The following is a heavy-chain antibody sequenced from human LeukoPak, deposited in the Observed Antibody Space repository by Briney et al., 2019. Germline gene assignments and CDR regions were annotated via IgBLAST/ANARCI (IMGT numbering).Heavy chain of an antibody. J-gene: IGHJ4*02. V-gene: IGHV4-4*07. CDR3: ASRIYEYYDSSGYYDY. Sequence: SETLSLTCTVSGGSISSYYWSWIRQPAGKGLEWIGRIYTSGSTNYNPSLKSRVTMSVDTSKNQFSLKLSSVTAADTAVYYCASRIYEYYDSSGYYDYWGQGTLVTVSS. D-gene: IGHD3-22*01. CDR2: IYTSGST. CDR1: GGSISSYY.